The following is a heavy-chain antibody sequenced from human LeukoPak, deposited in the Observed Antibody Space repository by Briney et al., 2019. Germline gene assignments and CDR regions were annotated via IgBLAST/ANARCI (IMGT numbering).Heavy chain of an antibody. V-gene: IGHV4-59*08. Sequence: SETLSLTCTVSGGSISSYYWSWIRQPPGKGLEWIGYIYYSGSTNYKPSLKSRVTISVDTSKNQFSLRLSSVTAADTAVYFCARHDYSNYPSFDYWGQGTLVAVSS. D-gene: IGHD4-11*01. CDR1: GGSISSYY. CDR3: ARHDYSNYPSFDY. J-gene: IGHJ4*02. CDR2: IYYSGST.